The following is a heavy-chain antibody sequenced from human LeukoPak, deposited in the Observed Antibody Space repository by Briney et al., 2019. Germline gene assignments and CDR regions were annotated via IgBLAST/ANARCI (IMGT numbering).Heavy chain of an antibody. Sequence: ASVKVSCEASGYTFTSYYMHWVRQAPGQGLEWMGIINPSGGSTSYAQKFQGRVTMTRDTSTSTVYMELSSLRSEDTAVYYCARDHCSSTSPCGTLGYWGQGTLVTVSS. V-gene: IGHV1-46*01. CDR3: ARDHCSSTSPCGTLGY. D-gene: IGHD2-2*01. CDR1: GYTFTSYY. J-gene: IGHJ4*02. CDR2: INPSGGST.